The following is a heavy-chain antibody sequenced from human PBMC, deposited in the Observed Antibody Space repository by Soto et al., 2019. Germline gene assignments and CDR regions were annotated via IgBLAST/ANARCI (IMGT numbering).Heavy chain of an antibody. CDR2: INGDGGTI. J-gene: IGHJ4*02. CDR1: GFTFSTSW. D-gene: IGHD1-7*01. Sequence: EVQLVEAGGGLVQPGGSLRLSCAASGFTFSTSWIHWVRQAPGKGLVWVSRINGDGGTINYADSVKGRFTISRDNAKNTLYLQMNSLSADDTAVYYCTRGGNYYVDYWGQGTLVTVSS. V-gene: IGHV3-74*01. CDR3: TRGGNYYVDY.